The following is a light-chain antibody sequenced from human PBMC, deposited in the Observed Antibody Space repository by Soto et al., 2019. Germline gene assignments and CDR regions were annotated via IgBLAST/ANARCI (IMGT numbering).Light chain of an antibody. CDR1: SSDVGGYNY. CDR3: CSFTSSNTHV. CDR2: EVN. V-gene: IGLV2-14*01. J-gene: IGLJ1*01. Sequence: QSALTQPASVSGSPGQSITISCTGTSSDVGGYNYVSWFQHHPGKAPKLILFEVNKRPSGFSGRFSGSKSGNTASLTISGLQAEDEADYYCCSFTSSNTHVFGTGTKVTVL.